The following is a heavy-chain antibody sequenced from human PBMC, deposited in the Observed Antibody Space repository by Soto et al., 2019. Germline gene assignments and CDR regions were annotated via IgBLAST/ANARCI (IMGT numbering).Heavy chain of an antibody. CDR2: IYPGDSDT. V-gene: IGHV5-51*01. CDR1: GYSFTSYL. CDR3: ARLAGGSFSYYYYYGMDV. D-gene: IGHD2-15*01. J-gene: IGHJ6*02. Sequence: GESLKISRKGSGYSFTSYLIGWVRQMLGKGLEWMGIIYPGDSDTRYSPSFQGQVTISANKSISTAYLQWSSLKASDTAMYYCARLAGGSFSYYYYYGMDVWGQGTTVTVSS.